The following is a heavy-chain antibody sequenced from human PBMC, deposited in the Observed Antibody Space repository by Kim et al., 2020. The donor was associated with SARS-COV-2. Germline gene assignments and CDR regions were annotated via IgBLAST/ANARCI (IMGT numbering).Heavy chain of an antibody. CDR3: AKNLCGSF. Sequence: GSSTNYADSVKGRFTISRDNSKNTLYLQMNSLRAEDTAVYYCAKNLCGSFWGQGTTVTVSS. V-gene: IGHV3-23*03. J-gene: IGHJ6*02. D-gene: IGHD2-21*01. CDR2: GSST.